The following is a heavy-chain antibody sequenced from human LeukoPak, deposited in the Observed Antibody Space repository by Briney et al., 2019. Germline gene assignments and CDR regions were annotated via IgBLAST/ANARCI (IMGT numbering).Heavy chain of an antibody. V-gene: IGHV1-69*04. CDR1: GNNFNSYV. CDR2: IIPILDVA. CDR3: AREGVYSPDGSGYHRDAFDI. D-gene: IGHD3-22*01. J-gene: IGHJ3*02. Sequence: SVKVSCKASGNNFNSYVITWVRQAPGQGLEWVGRIIPILDVANSAQKFRGRVTITADKSTNTAHMELSSLTSEDTAVYYCAREGVYSPDGSGYHRDAFDIWGHGTLVIVSS.